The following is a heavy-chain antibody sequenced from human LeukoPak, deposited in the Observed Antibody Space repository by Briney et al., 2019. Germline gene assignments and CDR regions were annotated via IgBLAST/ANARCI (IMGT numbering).Heavy chain of an antibody. J-gene: IGHJ3*02. CDR3: ARDQYYDILTGYYTSDAFDI. CDR2: IYYSGST. CDR1: GGSISSYY. D-gene: IGHD3-9*01. V-gene: IGHV4-59*01. Sequence: PSETLSLTCTVSGGSISSYYWSWIRQPPGKGLEWIGYIYYSGSTNYNPSLKSRVTISVDTSKSQFSLKLSSVTAADTAVYYCARDQYYDILTGYYTSDAFDIWGQGTMVTVSS.